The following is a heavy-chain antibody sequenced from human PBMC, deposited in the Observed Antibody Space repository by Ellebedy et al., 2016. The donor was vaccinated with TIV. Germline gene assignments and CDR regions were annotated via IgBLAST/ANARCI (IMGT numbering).Heavy chain of an antibody. D-gene: IGHD3-10*01. Sequence: SETLSLTXAVSGGSISSSNWWSWVRQPPGKGLEWIGEIYHSGSTNYNPSLKSRVTISVDKSKNQFSLKLSSVTAADTAVYYCARLDYKSDQNWFDPWGQGTLVTVSS. CDR3: ARLDYKSDQNWFDP. CDR2: IYHSGST. V-gene: IGHV4-4*02. CDR1: GGSISSSNW. J-gene: IGHJ5*02.